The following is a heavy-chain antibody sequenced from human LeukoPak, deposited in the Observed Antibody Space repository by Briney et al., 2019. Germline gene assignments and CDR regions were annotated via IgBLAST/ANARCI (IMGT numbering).Heavy chain of an antibody. Sequence: GASVKVSCKASGYTFTRYAINWLRQAPGQGLEWMGWINMYTANPAYAQGFTERFVFSLDTSVTTAYLQISNLKTEDTAVYYCPRHDNDDDFDYWGQGTLVTVSS. CDR1: GYTFTRYA. J-gene: IGHJ4*02. CDR2: INMYTANP. V-gene: IGHV7-4-1*02. D-gene: IGHD3-16*01. CDR3: PRHDNDDDFDY.